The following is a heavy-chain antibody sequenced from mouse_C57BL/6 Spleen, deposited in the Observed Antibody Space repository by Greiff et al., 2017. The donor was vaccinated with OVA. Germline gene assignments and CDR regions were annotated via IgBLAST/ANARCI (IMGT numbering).Heavy chain of an antibody. V-gene: IGHV1-52*01. CDR1: GYTFTSYW. Sequence: VQLQQPGAELVRPGSSVKLSCKASGYTFTSYWMHWVKQRPIQGLEWIGNIDPSDSETHYNQKFKDKATLTVDKSSSTAYMQLSSLTSEDSAVYYCALYDYDGDYYAMDYWGQGTSVTVSS. J-gene: IGHJ4*01. CDR2: IDPSDSET. CDR3: ALYDYDGDYYAMDY. D-gene: IGHD2-4*01.